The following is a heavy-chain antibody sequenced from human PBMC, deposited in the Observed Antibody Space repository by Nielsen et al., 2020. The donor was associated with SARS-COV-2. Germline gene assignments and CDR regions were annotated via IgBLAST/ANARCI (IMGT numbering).Heavy chain of an antibody. CDR1: GFSLSNARMG. CDR3: ARYDILTGYIDY. Sequence: SGPTLVKPPETLTLTCTVSGFSLSNARMGVSWIRQPPGKALEWLAHIFSNDEKSYSTSLKSRLTISKDTSKSQVVLTMTNMDPVDTTTYYCARYDILTGYIDYWGQGTLVTVSS. V-gene: IGHV2-26*01. CDR2: IFSNDEK. D-gene: IGHD3-9*01. J-gene: IGHJ4*02.